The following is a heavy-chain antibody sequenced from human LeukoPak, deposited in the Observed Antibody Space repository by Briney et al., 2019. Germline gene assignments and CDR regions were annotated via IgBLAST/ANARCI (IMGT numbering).Heavy chain of an antibody. D-gene: IGHD3-10*01. J-gene: IGHJ3*01. V-gene: IGHV4-4*07. CDR2: IDSVGTS. CDR1: GGSINKYF. CDR3: ARVCGSATNYRLCGFDV. Sequence: PSETLSLTCIVSGGSINKYFWNWIRQPAGKGLEWIGRIDSVGTSNYNPSLRGRVTMSVDTPKSHFSLEVTSMTAADTAMYYCARVCGSATNYRLCGFDVWGQGTVVTVSS.